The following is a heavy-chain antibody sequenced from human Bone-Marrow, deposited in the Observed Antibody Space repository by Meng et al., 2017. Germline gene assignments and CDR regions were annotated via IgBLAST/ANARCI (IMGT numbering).Heavy chain of an antibody. CDR1: GYTFTSYD. D-gene: IGHD3-10*01. J-gene: IGHJ4*02. CDR3: ARYGSGSQIDY. V-gene: IGHV1-8*01. Sequence: VRLVPAGGGVKKPGASVKVSCKASGYTFTSYDNIWVRQATGQGLEWMGRMNPNSGNTGYAQKFQGRVTMTRNTSISTAYMELSSLRSEDTAVYYCARYGSGSQIDYWGQGTLVTVSS. CDR2: MNPNSGNT.